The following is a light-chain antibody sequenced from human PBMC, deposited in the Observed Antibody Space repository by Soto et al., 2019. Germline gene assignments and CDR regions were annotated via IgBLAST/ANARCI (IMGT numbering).Light chain of an antibody. CDR3: SSYTTSSTQV. J-gene: IGLJ1*01. CDR1: SSDVGGYNF. CDR2: DVS. V-gene: IGLV2-14*01. Sequence: QSALTQPASVSGSPGQSITISCTGTSSDVGGYNFVSWYQQYPGKAPKLMIYDVSYRPSGVSNCFSGSKSANTASLTISGLQAEDDADYYGSSYTTSSTQVFGTGTKLTVL.